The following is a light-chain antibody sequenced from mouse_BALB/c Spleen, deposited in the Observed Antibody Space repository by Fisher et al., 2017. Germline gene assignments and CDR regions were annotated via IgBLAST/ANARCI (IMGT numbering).Light chain of an antibody. J-gene: IGKJ2*01. CDR2: DTS. CDR3: QQWSSNPPIT. Sequence: IVMTQTPAIMAASLGQKVTMTCSASSSVSYMHWYQQKSGTSPKRWIYDTSKLASGVPVRFSGSGSGTSYSLTISRMEAEDAATYYCQQWSSNPPITFGGGTKLEIK. CDR1: SSVSY. V-gene: IGKV4-59*01.